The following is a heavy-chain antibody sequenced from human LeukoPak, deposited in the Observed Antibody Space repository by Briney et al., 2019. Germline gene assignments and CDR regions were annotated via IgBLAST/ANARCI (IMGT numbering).Heavy chain of an antibody. Sequence: GGSLRLSCAASGFTVSSNYMSWVRQAPGKGLEWVSVIYSGGNTYYADSVKGRFTISRDNSKNTLYLQMNSLRAEDTAVYYCATDLMVAAMATFDYWGQGTLLTVSS. CDR3: ATDLMVAAMATFDY. V-gene: IGHV3-66*01. D-gene: IGHD5-18*01. J-gene: IGHJ4*02. CDR2: IYSGGNT. CDR1: GFTVSSNY.